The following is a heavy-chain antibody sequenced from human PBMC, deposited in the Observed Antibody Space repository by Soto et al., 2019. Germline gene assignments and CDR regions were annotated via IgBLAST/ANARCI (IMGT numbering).Heavy chain of an antibody. J-gene: IGHJ6*02. Sequence: QVQLVQSGAEVKRPGASVKVSCKASGYTFTNFDINWVRQAPGQGLEWMGWISAYNGNTNYAQKLRGRVTMPPDTSTSTAYMELRSLRSDDPAVYYCARHLLTTVTTYSYYHMDVWGQGTTVTVSS. D-gene: IGHD4-4*01. V-gene: IGHV1-18*01. CDR3: ARHLLTTVTTYSYYHMDV. CDR2: ISAYNGNT. CDR1: GYTFTNFD.